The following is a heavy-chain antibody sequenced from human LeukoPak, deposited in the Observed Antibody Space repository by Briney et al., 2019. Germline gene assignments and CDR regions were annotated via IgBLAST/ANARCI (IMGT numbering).Heavy chain of an antibody. Sequence: GASVKVSCKASGYTFTGYYMHWVRQAPGRGLEWMGWINPNSGDTNFAQKFQGRVTMTRDTSISTAYMELSRLRSDDTAVYYCAAGYSSGWWLVFWGQGTLVTVSS. V-gene: IGHV1-2*02. D-gene: IGHD6-19*01. CDR2: INPNSGDT. J-gene: IGHJ4*02. CDR3: AAGYSSGWWLVF. CDR1: GYTFTGYY.